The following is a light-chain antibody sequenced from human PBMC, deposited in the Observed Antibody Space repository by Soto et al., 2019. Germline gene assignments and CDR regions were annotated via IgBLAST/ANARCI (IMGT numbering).Light chain of an antibody. V-gene: IGKV2-28*01. Sequence: DIVMTQSPLSLPVAPGEPASIACRSSPNLLHSNGYNYLDWYLQKPGQSPQXMIYLGSNRASGVPDRFSGSGSGTDFTLKISRVEAEDFGVYYCMQALQTPWTLGQGTKVDIK. J-gene: IGKJ1*01. CDR1: PNLLHSNGYNY. CDR3: MQALQTPWT. CDR2: LGS.